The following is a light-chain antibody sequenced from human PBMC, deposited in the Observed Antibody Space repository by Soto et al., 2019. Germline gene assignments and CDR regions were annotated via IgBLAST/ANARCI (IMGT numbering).Light chain of an antibody. V-gene: IGLV1-44*01. Sequence: QSVLTQPPSASGTPGQRVTISCSGSSSNIGSNTVNWYQQLPGTAPELLIYSNNQRPSGVPDRFSGSKSGTSASLAISGLQSEDEADYYCAAWDDSLNVYVFGTGTKVTVL. CDR2: SNN. CDR3: AAWDDSLNVYV. CDR1: SSNIGSNT. J-gene: IGLJ1*01.